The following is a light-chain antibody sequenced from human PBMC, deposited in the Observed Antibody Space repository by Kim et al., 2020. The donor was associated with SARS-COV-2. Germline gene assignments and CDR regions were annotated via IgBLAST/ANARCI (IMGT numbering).Light chain of an antibody. CDR3: QQYNSYPWT. CDR1: QRISSG. CDR2: DAS. J-gene: IGKJ1*01. Sequence: ATVGDRVTINCLARQRISSGLAWYQQKPGKAPKLLIYDASSLESGVPSRFSGSGYGTEIKLTLGSLQPDDFGTYYCQQYNSYPWTFGQGTKVDIK. V-gene: IGKV1-5*01.